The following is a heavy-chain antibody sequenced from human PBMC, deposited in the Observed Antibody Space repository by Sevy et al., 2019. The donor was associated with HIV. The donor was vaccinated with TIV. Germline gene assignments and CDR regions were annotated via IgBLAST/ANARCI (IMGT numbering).Heavy chain of an antibody. CDR1: GFTVSSNY. CDR3: ARGMATTNDTFDI. V-gene: IGHV3-53*01. J-gene: IGHJ3*02. CDR2: IYSGGST. D-gene: IGHD1-1*01. Sequence: GGSLRLSCAASGFTVSSNYMSWVRQAPGKGLEWVSVIYSGGSTYYADSVKGRFTISRDNSKNTLYLQMNSLRAEDTAVYYCARGMATTNDTFDIWGQGTMFTVSS.